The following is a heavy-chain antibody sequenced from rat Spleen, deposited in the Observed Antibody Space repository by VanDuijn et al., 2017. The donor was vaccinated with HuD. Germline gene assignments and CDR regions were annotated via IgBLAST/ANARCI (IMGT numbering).Heavy chain of an antibody. J-gene: IGHJ3*01. V-gene: IGHV5-27*01. CDR2: ISPSGGST. D-gene: IGHD1-12*02. CDR3: TRDYDGTYYYGGFAY. Sequence: EVQLVESGGGLVQPGRSLKLSCAASGFTFSNYDMAWVRQAPTKGLEWVASISPSGGSTYYRDSVKGRFTVSRDNAKSTLYLQMDSLRSEDTATCYCTRDYDGTYYYGGFAYWGQGTLVTVSS. CDR1: GFTFSNYD.